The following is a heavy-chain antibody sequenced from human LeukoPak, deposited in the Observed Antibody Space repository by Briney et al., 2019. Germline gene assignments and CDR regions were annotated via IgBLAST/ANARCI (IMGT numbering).Heavy chain of an antibody. CDR1: GYTFTNYG. CDR2: LTVYNGNT. V-gene: IGHV1-18*01. CDR3: ARGEGFLDY. J-gene: IGHJ4*02. D-gene: IGHD2-21*01. Sequence: ASVKVSCKASGYTFTNYGITWVRQAPGQGLEWMGWLTVYNGNTNYAQNLQGRVTMTTDTSTTTAYMELSSLRSDDTAVYYCARGEGFLDYWGQGTLVTVSA.